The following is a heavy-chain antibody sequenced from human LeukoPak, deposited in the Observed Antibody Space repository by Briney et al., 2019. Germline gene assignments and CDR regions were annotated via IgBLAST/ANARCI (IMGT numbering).Heavy chain of an antibody. D-gene: IGHD6-13*01. CDR1: GYTFTDYP. J-gene: IGHJ6*03. CDR3: ARERTDSSSMDV. CDR2: INVGNGNT. Sequence: ASVKVSCKASGYTFTDYPMHWVRQAPGQRLEWMGWINVGNGNTKYSQEFQGRVTITRDTSASTAYMELSSLRSEDMAVYYCARERTDSSSMDVWGKGTTVTVSS. V-gene: IGHV1-3*03.